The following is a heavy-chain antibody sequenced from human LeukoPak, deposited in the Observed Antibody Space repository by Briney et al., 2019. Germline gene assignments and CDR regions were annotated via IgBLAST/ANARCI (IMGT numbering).Heavy chain of an antibody. Sequence: ASVKVSCKASGYTFTGQDMHWVRQAPGQGLEWMGRINPNSGGTNYAQKFQGRVTMTRDTSISTAYMELSRLRSDDTAVYYCARAPITGTTCYFDYWGQGTLVTVSS. CDR3: ARAPITGTTCYFDY. V-gene: IGHV1-2*06. J-gene: IGHJ4*02. D-gene: IGHD1-20*01. CDR1: GYTFTGQD. CDR2: INPNSGGT.